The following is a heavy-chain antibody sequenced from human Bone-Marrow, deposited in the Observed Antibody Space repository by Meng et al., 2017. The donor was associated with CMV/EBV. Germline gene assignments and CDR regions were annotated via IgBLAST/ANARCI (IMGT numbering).Heavy chain of an antibody. CDR3: ARVVVVPAASSHYYYGKDV. V-gene: IGHV4-38-2*02. CDR2: IYHSGST. CDR1: GYSISSGYY. J-gene: IGHJ6*02. D-gene: IGHD2-2*01. Sequence: GSLRLSCTVSGYSISSGYYWGWIRQPPGKGLEWIGSIYHSGSTYYNPSLKSRVTISVDTSKEQFSLKLSSVTAADTAVYYCARVVVVPAASSHYYYGKDVWGQGTTVTVSS.